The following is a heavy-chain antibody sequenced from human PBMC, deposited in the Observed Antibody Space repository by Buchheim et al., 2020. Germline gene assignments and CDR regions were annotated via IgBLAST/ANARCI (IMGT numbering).Heavy chain of an antibody. J-gene: IGHJ6*02. CDR1: GFTFSSYA. Sequence: EVQLVESGGGLVQPGGSLRLSCAASGFTFSSYAMSWVRQAPGKGLEWVSAISGSGGSTYYADSVKGRFTLSRDNSKNKLYLQMNSLRAEDTAVYYCAKEKHYYGSGSREIYYYFVVDRGMDVWGQGTT. CDR3: AKEKHYYGSGSREIYYYFVVDRGMDV. D-gene: IGHD3-10*01. V-gene: IGHV3-23*04. CDR2: ISGSGGST.